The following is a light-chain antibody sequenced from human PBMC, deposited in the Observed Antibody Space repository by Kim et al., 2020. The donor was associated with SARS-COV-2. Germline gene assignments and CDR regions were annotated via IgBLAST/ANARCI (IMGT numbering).Light chain of an antibody. J-gene: IGLJ2*01. CDR2: ENS. CDR3: QSYDSSLSGSEV. CDR1: SPDLGAGYD. Sequence: RVPSSCTGTSPDLGAGYDWPWYQQLPGTMPRLRIYENSNRPSGVPARFSGSKSGTSASLAITGLQAEDEGDYYCQSYDSSLSGSEVFGGGTQLTVL. V-gene: IGLV1-40*01.